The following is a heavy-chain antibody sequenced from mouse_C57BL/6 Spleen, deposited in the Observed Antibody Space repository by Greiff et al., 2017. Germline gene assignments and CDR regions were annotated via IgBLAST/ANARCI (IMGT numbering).Heavy chain of an antibody. Sequence: QVQLQQSGAELMKPGASVKLSCKATGYTFTGYWIEWVKQRPGHGLEWIGEILPGSGSTNYNEKFKGTATFTADTSSNTAYMQLSSLTTEDSAIYYCARGTYYGSSPYWYFDVWGTGTTVTVAS. CDR3: ARGTYYGSSPYWYFDV. V-gene: IGHV1-9*01. CDR1: GYTFTGYW. J-gene: IGHJ1*03. D-gene: IGHD1-1*01. CDR2: ILPGSGST.